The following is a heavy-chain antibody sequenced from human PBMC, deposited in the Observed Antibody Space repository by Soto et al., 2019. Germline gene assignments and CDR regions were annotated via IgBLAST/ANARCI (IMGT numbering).Heavy chain of an antibody. CDR3: AREVPCSGGSCYSAY. J-gene: IGHJ4*02. D-gene: IGHD2-15*01. Sequence: PSETLSLTCTVSGGSISSYYWSWIRQPPWKGLEWIGYIYYSGSTNYNPSLKSRVTISVDTSKNQFSLKLSSVTAADTAVYYCAREVPCSGGSCYSAYWGQGTLVTVST. V-gene: IGHV4-59*01. CDR2: IYYSGST. CDR1: GGSISSYY.